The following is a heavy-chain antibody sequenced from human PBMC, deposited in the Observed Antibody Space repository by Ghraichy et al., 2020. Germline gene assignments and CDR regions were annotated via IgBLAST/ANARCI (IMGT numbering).Heavy chain of an antibody. J-gene: IGHJ3*02. V-gene: IGHV3-7*01. CDR2: IKQDGTEK. Sequence: GGSLRLSCAASGFTFSNYWMNWVRQAPGKGLEWVAYIKQDGTEKYYVDSVKGRFTISRDNAKNSLYLQMNSLRAADTAVYYCASTPSDIVVRPAPYDACDIWGQGTMVTVSS. CDR3: ASTPSDIVVRPAPYDACDI. D-gene: IGHD2-21*01. CDR1: GFTFSNYW.